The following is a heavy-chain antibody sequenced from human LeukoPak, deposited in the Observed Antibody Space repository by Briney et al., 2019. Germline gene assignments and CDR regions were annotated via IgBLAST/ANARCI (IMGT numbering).Heavy chain of an antibody. CDR3: ARAGTTSSSTPDY. V-gene: IGHV1-18*01. J-gene: IGHJ4*02. CDR2: ISAYNGNI. CDR1: GYTFSTYG. Sequence: GASVKVSCKASGYTFSTYGITWVRQAPGQGLEWMGWISAYNGNINYAQKFQGRVTMTTDTSTSTAYMELRSLRSDDTAVYYCARAGTTSSSTPDYWGQGTLVTVSS. D-gene: IGHD6-6*01.